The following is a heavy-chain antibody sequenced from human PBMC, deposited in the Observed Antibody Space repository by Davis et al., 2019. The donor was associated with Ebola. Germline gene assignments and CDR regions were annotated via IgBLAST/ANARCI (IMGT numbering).Heavy chain of an antibody. CDR2: ISYDGSNK. Sequence: GESLKISCAASGFTFSSYGIHWVRQAPGKGLEWVAVISYDGSNKYYADSVKGRFTISRDNSKNTLYLQMNSLRAEDTAVYYCTTIPPWFRELLTFSYWGQGTLVTVSS. CDR3: TTIPPWFRELLTFSY. CDR1: GFTFSSYG. D-gene: IGHD3-10*01. V-gene: IGHV3-30*03. J-gene: IGHJ4*02.